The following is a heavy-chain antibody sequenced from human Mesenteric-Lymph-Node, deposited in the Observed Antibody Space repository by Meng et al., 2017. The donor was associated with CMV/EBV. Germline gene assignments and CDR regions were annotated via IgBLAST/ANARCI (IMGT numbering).Heavy chain of an antibody. J-gene: IGHJ4*02. Sequence: SETLSLTCSVSGGSISSSIYYWGWIRQPPGKGLEWIGTIYYSGSTYYNASLKSRVTISVDTSKKQFSLKLSSVTAADTAVYYCARHIDLSSWRDSNGYVDYWGQGTLVTVSS. V-gene: IGHV4-39*01. D-gene: IGHD3-22*01. CDR3: ARHIDLSSWRDSNGYVDY. CDR2: IYYSGST. CDR1: GGSISSSIYY.